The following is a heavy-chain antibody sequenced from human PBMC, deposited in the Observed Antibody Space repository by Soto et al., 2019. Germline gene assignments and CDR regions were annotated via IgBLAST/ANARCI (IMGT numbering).Heavy chain of an antibody. CDR2: IIPFFGTA. Sequence: GASVKVSCKTSGRTFSTFGISWVRQAPGQGLAWMGGIIPFFGTAEYSQKFEDRITITADESTNTVYMDLRSLTSEDTAIYYCARTAPMDAGDKYYYDFWGQGALVTVSS. CDR1: GRTFSTFG. CDR3: ARTAPMDAGDKYYYDF. J-gene: IGHJ4*02. D-gene: IGHD3-16*01. V-gene: IGHV1-69*13.